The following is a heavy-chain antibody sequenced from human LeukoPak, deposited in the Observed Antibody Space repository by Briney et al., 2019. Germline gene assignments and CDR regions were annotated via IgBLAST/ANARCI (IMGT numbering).Heavy chain of an antibody. CDR3: ARDYSSGSYIDY. CDR1: GFTFSSYA. D-gene: IGHD5-18*01. CDR2: ISYDGSNK. Sequence: PGRSLRLSCTASGFTFSSYAMHWVRQAPGKGLEWVAVISYDGSNKYYADSVKGRFIISRDNSKNTLYLQMNSLRAEDTAVYYCARDYSSGSYIDYWGQGTLVTVSS. J-gene: IGHJ4*02. V-gene: IGHV3-30-3*01.